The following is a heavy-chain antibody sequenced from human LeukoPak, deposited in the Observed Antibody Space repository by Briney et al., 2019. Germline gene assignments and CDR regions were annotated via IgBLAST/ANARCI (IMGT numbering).Heavy chain of an antibody. CDR3: VSDHDRTMPFHY. Sequence: SQTLSLTCAISGHSVSSHSAVWAWITQSPSRRLECRGRTCYRSKWYNDYAVSVKSRITINPDTSKNQFSLHLNSVTPEDTAVYYCVSDHDRTMPFHYWGEGTLVTVSS. CDR2: TCYRSKWYN. V-gene: IGHV6-1*01. D-gene: IGHD2-2*01. J-gene: IGHJ4*02. CDR1: GHSVSSHSAV.